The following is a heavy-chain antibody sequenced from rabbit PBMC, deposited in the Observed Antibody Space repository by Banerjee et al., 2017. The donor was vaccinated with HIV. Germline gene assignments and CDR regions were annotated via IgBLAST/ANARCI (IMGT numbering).Heavy chain of an antibody. D-gene: IGHD1-1*01. CDR2: IDTADGST. CDR3: AREGSSGGYAFNL. Sequence: QEQLEESGGDLVKPEGSLTLTCTASGFSFSNGYVICWVRQAPGRGLKLGACIDTADGSTYYASWAKGRFTISKTSSPTVTLQLTSLTAADTATYFCAREGSSGGYAFNLWGQGTLVTVS. J-gene: IGHJ4*01. CDR1: GFSFSNGYV. V-gene: IGHV1S45*01.